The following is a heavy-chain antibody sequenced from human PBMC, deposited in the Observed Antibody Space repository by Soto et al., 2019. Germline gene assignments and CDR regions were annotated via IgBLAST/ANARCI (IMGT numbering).Heavy chain of an antibody. J-gene: IGHJ4*02. V-gene: IGHV4-59*08. CDR1: GASISRYY. CDR3: ARTYSSAWYADY. Sequence: SATLSLTCTITGASISRYYLSWFRQPPGKGLEWIGYIYYSGSTNYNPSLKSRVTISVDTSKNQFSLKLSSVTAADTAVYYCARTYSSAWYADYWGQGTLLTVS. CDR2: IYYSGST. D-gene: IGHD6-19*01.